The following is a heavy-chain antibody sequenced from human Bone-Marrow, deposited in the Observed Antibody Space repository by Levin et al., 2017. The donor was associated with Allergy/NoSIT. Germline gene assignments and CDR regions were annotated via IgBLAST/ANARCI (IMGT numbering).Heavy chain of an antibody. CDR2: IYYNSYT. CDR1: GASINSTNYY. CDR3: ARLADNWNVTWFAP. D-gene: IGHD1-20*01. Sequence: SETLSLTCTVSGASINSTNYYWGWIRQPPGKGLEWIGTIYYNSYTYYNPSLKSRVTISKDTDKNQFAPKLSSGTGADAAVYYCARLADNWNVTWFAPWGQGTLVTVSS. J-gene: IGHJ5*02. V-gene: IGHV4-39*06.